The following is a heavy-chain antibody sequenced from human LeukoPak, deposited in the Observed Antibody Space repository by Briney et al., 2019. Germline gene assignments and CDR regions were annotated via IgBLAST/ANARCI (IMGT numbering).Heavy chain of an antibody. CDR1: GYTCTGYY. CDR3: ARDRGYSYGWSGFDY. CDR2: INPYSGGT. J-gene: IGHJ4*02. V-gene: IGHV1-2*04. Sequence: ASVKVSCKAFGYTCTGYYLHWVRQAPGQGLDRMGWINPYSGGTNYAQKFQGWLTMTRDTSISTAYMELSRLRSDDTAVYYCARDRGYSYGWSGFDYGGQGTLVTVSS. D-gene: IGHD5-18*01.